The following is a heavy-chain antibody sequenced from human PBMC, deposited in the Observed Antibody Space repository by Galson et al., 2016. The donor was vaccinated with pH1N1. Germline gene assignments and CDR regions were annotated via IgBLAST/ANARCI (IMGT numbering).Heavy chain of an antibody. CDR3: ARGPVSYSNYWFPPPDY. D-gene: IGHD6-13*01. Sequence: SLRLSCAASGFTFSSYAMFWFHQAPGKGLKYVSAISGNGFSTYYASSVKDRFTISRDNSKNTLFLQMGSLSPEDMAVYYCARGPVSYSNYWFPPPDYWGQGTLVTVSS. CDR1: GFTFSSYA. V-gene: IGHV3-64*01. J-gene: IGHJ4*02. CDR2: ISGNGFST.